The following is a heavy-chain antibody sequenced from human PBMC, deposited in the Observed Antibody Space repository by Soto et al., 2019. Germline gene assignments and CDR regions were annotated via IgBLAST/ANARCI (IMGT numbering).Heavy chain of an antibody. Sequence: GGSLRLSCAASGFTVSSNYMSWVRQAPGKGLEWVSVIYSGGSTYYADSVKGRFTISRDNSKNTLYLQMNSLRAEDTAVYYCARGSFGPGHDYGDFDAFDIWGQGTMVTVSS. D-gene: IGHD4-17*01. V-gene: IGHV3-53*01. CDR3: ARGSFGPGHDYGDFDAFDI. J-gene: IGHJ3*02. CDR1: GFTVSSNY. CDR2: IYSGGST.